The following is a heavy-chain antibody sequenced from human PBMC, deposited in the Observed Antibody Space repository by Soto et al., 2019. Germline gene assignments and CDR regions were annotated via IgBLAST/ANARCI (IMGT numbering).Heavy chain of an antibody. J-gene: IGHJ3*02. D-gene: IGHD3-10*01. CDR2: ISSSGSTI. V-gene: IGHV3-11*01. CDR3: ARDDRHLRIWFGADAFDI. Sequence: GGSLRLSCAASGFTFSDYYMSWIRQAPGKGLEWVSYISSSGSTIYYADSVKGRFTISRDNAKNSLYLQMNSLRAEDTAVYYCARDDRHLRIWFGADAFDIWGQGTMVTVSS. CDR1: GFTFSDYY.